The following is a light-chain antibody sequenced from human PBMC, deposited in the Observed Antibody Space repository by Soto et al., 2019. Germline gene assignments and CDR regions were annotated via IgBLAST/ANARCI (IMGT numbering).Light chain of an antibody. J-gene: IGLJ1*01. Sequence: QSALTQPASVSGSPGQSITLSCPGSSSDVGGHNHVSWYQQHPGKAPKLIIYEVGNRPSGVSNRFSGSKSGNTASLTISGFQAEDEADYYCNSYTSSSTHVFGTGTKVTVL. V-gene: IGLV2-14*01. CDR1: SSDVGGHNH. CDR2: EVG. CDR3: NSYTSSSTHV.